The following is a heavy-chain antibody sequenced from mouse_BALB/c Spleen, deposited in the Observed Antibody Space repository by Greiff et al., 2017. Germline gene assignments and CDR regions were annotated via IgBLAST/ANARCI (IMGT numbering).Heavy chain of an antibody. D-gene: IGHD2-1*01. CDR3: ARRGNYSYYAMDY. CDR1: GFTFSSFG. J-gene: IGHJ4*01. Sequence: EVKLMESGGGLVQPGGSRKLSCAASGFTFSSFGMHWVRQAPEKGLEWVAYISSGSSTIYYADTVKGRFTISRDNPKNTLFLHMTSLRSEDTAMYYCARRGNYSYYAMDYWGQGTSVTVSS. CDR2: ISSGSSTI. V-gene: IGHV5-17*02.